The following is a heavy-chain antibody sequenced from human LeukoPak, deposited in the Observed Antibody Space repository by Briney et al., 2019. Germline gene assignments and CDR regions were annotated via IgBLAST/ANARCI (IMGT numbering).Heavy chain of an antibody. CDR1: GFTFSSYG. D-gene: IGHD3-10*01. V-gene: IGHV3-33*01. J-gene: IGHJ4*02. CDR3: ARGVRAWFGELLSPHNFGEIDY. CDR2: IWYDGSNK. Sequence: GGSLRLSCAASGFTFSSYGMHWVRQAPGKGLEWVAVIWYDGSNKYYAGSVKGRFTISRDNSKNTLYLQMNSLRAEDTAVYYCARGVRAWFGELLSPHNFGEIDYWGQGTLVTVSS.